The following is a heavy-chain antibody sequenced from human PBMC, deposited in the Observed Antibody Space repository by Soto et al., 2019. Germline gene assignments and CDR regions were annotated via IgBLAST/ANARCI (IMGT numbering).Heavy chain of an antibody. Sequence: QVQLVQSGAEVKKPGASVKVSCKASGYTFTSYGISWVRQAPGQGLEWMGWISAYNGNTNYAQKLQGRVTMTTDTSTSTAYMELRSLRSDDTAAYYCARDPRRRTSSTGNWFDPWGQGTLVTVSS. CDR3: ARDPRRRTSSTGNWFDP. D-gene: IGHD6-13*01. CDR1: GYTFTSYG. CDR2: ISAYNGNT. V-gene: IGHV1-18*01. J-gene: IGHJ5*02.